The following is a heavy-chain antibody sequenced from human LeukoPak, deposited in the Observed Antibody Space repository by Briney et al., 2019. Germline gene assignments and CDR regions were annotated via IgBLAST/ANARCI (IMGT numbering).Heavy chain of an antibody. CDR3: AAGIAARPFPDLHWYYYYYYGMDV. J-gene: IGHJ6*02. CDR1: GFTFTSSA. Sequence: SVKVSCKASGFTFTSSAVQWVRQARGQRLEWIGLIVVGSGNTNYAQKFQERVTITRDMSTSTAYMELSSLRSEDTAVYYCAAGIAARPFPDLHWYYYYYYGMDVWGQGTTVTVSS. V-gene: IGHV1-58*01. D-gene: IGHD6-6*01. CDR2: IVVGSGNT.